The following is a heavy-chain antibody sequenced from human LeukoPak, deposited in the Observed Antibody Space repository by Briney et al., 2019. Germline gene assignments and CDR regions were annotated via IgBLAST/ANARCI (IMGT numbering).Heavy chain of an antibody. D-gene: IGHD3-22*01. CDR2: ISAYNGNT. Sequence: GASVKVSCKASGYTFTSYGISWVRQAPGQGLEWMGWISAYNGNTNYAQRLQGRVTMTTDTSTSTAYMELRSLRSDDTAVYYCARGYYYDSSGYYWGDNWFDPWGQGTLVTVSS. V-gene: IGHV1-18*01. CDR3: ARGYYYDSSGYYWGDNWFDP. J-gene: IGHJ5*02. CDR1: GYTFTSYG.